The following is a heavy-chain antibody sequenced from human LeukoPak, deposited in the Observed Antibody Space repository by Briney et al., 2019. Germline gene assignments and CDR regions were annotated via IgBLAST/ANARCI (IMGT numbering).Heavy chain of an antibody. CDR3: ARDFRAAMVSDWFDP. CDR1: GYTFTSTY. Sequence: ASVKVSCKASGYTFTSTYMHWVRQAPGQGLEWMGIINPSGGSTFYAQKFQGRVTMTRDISTTTAYMELSRLRSDDTAVYYCARDFRAAMVSDWFDPWGQGTLVTVSS. CDR2: INPSGGST. D-gene: IGHD5-18*01. V-gene: IGHV1-46*01. J-gene: IGHJ5*02.